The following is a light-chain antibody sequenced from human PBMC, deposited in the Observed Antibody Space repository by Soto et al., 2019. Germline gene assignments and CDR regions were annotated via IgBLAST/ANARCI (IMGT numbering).Light chain of an antibody. J-gene: IGKJ1*01. CDR3: MQALQTAWT. CDR2: LGS. Sequence: DIVMTQSPLSLPVTPGEPASISCRSSQSLLHSNGYNYLDWYLQKPGQSPQLLIYLGSNRASGVPDRFSGNGSGTDFTLKISRVEAEDVGVYYCMQALQTAWTLGQGTKVDIK. CDR1: QSLLHSNGYNY. V-gene: IGKV2-28*01.